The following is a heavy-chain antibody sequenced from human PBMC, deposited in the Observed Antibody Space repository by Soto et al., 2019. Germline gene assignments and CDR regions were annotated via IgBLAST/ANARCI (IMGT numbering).Heavy chain of an antibody. CDR2: IIPIFGTA. Sequence: SVKVSCKASGGTFSSYAISWVRQAPGQGLEWMGGIIPIFGTANYAQKFQGRVTITAAESTSTAYMELSSLRSEDTAVYYCARVAVTARPYGWFDPWGQGTLVTVSS. D-gene: IGHD4-17*01. J-gene: IGHJ5*02. CDR3: ARVAVTARPYGWFDP. CDR1: GGTFSSYA. V-gene: IGHV1-69*13.